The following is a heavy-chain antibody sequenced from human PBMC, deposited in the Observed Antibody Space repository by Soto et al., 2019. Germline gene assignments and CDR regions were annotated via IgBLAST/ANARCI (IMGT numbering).Heavy chain of an antibody. CDR2: ITTTGRNT. CDR3: AREAAAAGTDWFDA. Sequence: EMQLLESGGGLVQPGGSLRLSCAASGFTFISYGMTWVRQAPGKGLEWVSGITTTGRNTYYAESVKGRFTISRDNSKNVVYLQMNSLRAEDTAVYYCAREAAAAGTDWFDAWGQGTLVIVSS. J-gene: IGHJ5*02. CDR1: GFTFISYG. V-gene: IGHV3-23*01. D-gene: IGHD6-13*01.